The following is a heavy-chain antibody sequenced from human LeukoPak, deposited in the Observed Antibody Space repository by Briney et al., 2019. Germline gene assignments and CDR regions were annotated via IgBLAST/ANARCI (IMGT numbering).Heavy chain of an antibody. D-gene: IGHD3-16*01. CDR2: INSDGSST. J-gene: IGHJ4*02. CDR1: GFPVSGLPFSYYW. Sequence: GGSLRLSCAASGFPVSGLPFSYYWMHWVRQAPGKGLVWVSRINSDGSSTIYADSVKGRFTISRDNAKNTVALQMNSLSAEDTAVYYCATGGSQYYDYWGQGTVVTVSS. V-gene: IGHV3-74*01. CDR3: ATGGSQYYDY.